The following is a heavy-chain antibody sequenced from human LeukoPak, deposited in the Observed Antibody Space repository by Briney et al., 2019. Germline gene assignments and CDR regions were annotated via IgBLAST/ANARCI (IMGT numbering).Heavy chain of an antibody. D-gene: IGHD4-17*01. V-gene: IGHV5-10-1*01. CDR3: ATGASKVTTDFANY. Sequence: GESLKISCKGSGYSFSNYWISWVRQMPGKGLEWMGRIDPSDSYTKYSPSFEGHVTISVDKSISTAFLQWNSLKASDSAMHYCATGASKVTTDFANYWGQGTQVAVSS. CDR1: GYSFSNYW. CDR2: IDPSDSYT. J-gene: IGHJ4*02.